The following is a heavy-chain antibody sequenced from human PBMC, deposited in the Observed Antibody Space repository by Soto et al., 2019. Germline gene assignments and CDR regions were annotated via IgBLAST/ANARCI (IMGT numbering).Heavy chain of an antibody. CDR3: ARLSAGWLDP. CDR1: GGYVSSYY. V-gene: IGHV4-59*02. D-gene: IGHD6-19*01. Sequence: QVQLQESGPGLVKPSETLSLTCTVSGGYVSSYYWSWIRQPPGKGLEWIGYSGSTNYNPSLKSRVPISVDTSKNQFSLNLSSVTAADTAVYYCARLSAGWLDPWGQGTLVTVAS. J-gene: IGHJ5*02. CDR2: SGST.